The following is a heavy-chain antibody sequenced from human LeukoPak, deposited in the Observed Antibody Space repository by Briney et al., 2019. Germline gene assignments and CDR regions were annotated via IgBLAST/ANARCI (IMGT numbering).Heavy chain of an antibody. Sequence: GGSLRLSCAASGFTFSTYAMHWVRQAPGKGLEWVAVISYDGSNKYYADSVKGRFTISRDNSKNMLYLQMNSLKAEDTAVYYCARNPDIDIAARQNSWFDPWGQGTLVTVSS. CDR3: ARNPDIDIAARQNSWFDP. D-gene: IGHD6-6*01. CDR1: GFTFSTYA. J-gene: IGHJ5*02. CDR2: ISYDGSNK. V-gene: IGHV3-30-3*01.